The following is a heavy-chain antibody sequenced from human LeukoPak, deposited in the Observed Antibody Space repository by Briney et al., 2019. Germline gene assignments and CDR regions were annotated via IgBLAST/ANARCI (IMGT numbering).Heavy chain of an antibody. D-gene: IGHD6-19*01. CDR3: ARDPPSGWYPFDY. V-gene: IGHV1-69*05. Sequence: SVKVSCKASGGTFISYAISWVRQAPGQGLEWMGRIIPIFGTANYAQKFQGRVTITTDESTSTAYMELSSLRSEDTAVYYCARDPPSGWYPFDYWGQGTLVTVSS. CDR1: GGTFISYA. J-gene: IGHJ4*02. CDR2: IIPIFGTA.